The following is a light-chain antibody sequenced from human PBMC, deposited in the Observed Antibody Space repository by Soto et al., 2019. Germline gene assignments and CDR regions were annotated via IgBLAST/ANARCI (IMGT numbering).Light chain of an antibody. CDR3: SSYTSSSTLYV. CDR1: SSDVGGYNY. Sequence: QSALTQPASVSGSPGQSITISCTGTSSDVGGYNYVSWYQQHPGKAPKLMIYEVSNRPSGVSNRFSGSKSGNTASLTISGLQAEDKADYYCSSYTSSSTLYVFGPGTKVTVL. CDR2: EVS. V-gene: IGLV2-14*01. J-gene: IGLJ1*01.